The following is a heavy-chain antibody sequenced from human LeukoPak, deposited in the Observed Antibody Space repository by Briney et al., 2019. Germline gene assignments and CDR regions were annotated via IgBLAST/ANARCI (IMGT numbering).Heavy chain of an antibody. D-gene: IGHD1-26*01. Sequence: ASVKVSCKVSGYTLTELSMHWVRQAPGKGLEWMGGFDPEDGETIYAQKFQGRVTMTEDTSTDTACMELSSLRSEDTAVYYCATDLSGSRQHYYYYGMDVWGQGTTVTVSS. J-gene: IGHJ6*02. CDR2: FDPEDGET. CDR3: ATDLSGSRQHYYYYGMDV. V-gene: IGHV1-24*01. CDR1: GYTLTELS.